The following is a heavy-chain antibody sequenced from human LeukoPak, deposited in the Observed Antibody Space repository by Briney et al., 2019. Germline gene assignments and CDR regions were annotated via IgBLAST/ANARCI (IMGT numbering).Heavy chain of an antibody. CDR1: GLTFSSYA. CDR3: AKDGSSDAVSFWLYYYGMDV. Sequence: AGGSLRLSCAASGLTFSSYAMSWVRQAPGKGLEWVSAISGSGGSTYYADSVKGRFTISRDNSKNTLYLQMNSLRAEDTAVYYCAKDGSSDAVSFWLYYYGMDVWGQGTTVTVSS. V-gene: IGHV3-23*01. CDR2: ISGSGGST. D-gene: IGHD3-3*01. J-gene: IGHJ6*02.